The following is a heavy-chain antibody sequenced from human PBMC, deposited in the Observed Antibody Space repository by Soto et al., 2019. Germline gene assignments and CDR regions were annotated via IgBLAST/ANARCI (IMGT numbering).Heavy chain of an antibody. Sequence: EVQLVESGGGLVQPGGSLRLSCAASGLTFTSYWMHWVRHAPGKGLVWVSRINSDGTTINYADFVKGRFTLSSDNAKNTLYLQMNSLRADDTAVYYCARGLKGYYGLDVWGQGPTVTVSS. D-gene: IGHD3-22*01. CDR1: GLTFTSYW. CDR2: INSDGTTI. J-gene: IGHJ6*02. CDR3: ARGLKGYYGLDV. V-gene: IGHV3-74*01.